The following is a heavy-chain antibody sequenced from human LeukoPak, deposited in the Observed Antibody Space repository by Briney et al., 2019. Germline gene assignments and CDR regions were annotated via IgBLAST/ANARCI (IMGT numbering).Heavy chain of an antibody. J-gene: IGHJ4*02. CDR2: IYYTGTT. Sequence: PSETLSLTCAVSGGSISSYYWSWIRQPPGKGLELIGHIYYTGTTTYSPSLKSRVTISLDTSENQFSLKLRSVTTADTAVYYCARYRPSESRSGEVTSLDYWGQGILVTVSS. CDR3: ARYRPSESRSGEVTSLDY. CDR1: GGSISSYY. D-gene: IGHD3-3*01. V-gene: IGHV4-59*01.